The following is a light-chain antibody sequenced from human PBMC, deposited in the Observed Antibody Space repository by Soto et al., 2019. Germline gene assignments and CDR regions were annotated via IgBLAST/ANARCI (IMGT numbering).Light chain of an antibody. J-gene: IGKJ4*01. CDR2: ATS. CDR3: QQYGDWPLT. V-gene: IGKV3-15*01. CDR1: QSVGNN. Sequence: EIVLTQSPATLSVSPGERATLSCRASQSVGNNFAWYQQKPGQAPRLLIFATSTRATGVPARFSGSGSGTEFTLTISSLQSEDFAVYYCQQYGDWPLTLGVGAKVEIE.